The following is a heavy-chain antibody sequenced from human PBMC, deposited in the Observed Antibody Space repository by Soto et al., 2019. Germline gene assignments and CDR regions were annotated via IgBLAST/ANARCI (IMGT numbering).Heavy chain of an antibody. D-gene: IGHD2-2*01. CDR1: GYTFTSYD. Sequence: ASVKVSCKASGYTFTSYDINWVRQSTGQGLEWMGWMNPNSGNTGYAQKFQGRVTMTRNTSISTAYMELSSLRSEDTAVYYCARGPPPPIVVVPAATPRYYYGMDVWGQGTTVTVSS. J-gene: IGHJ6*02. V-gene: IGHV1-8*01. CDR3: ARGPPPPIVVVPAATPRYYYGMDV. CDR2: MNPNSGNT.